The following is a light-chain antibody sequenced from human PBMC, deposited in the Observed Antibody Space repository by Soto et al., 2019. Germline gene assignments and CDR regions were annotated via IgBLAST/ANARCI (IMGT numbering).Light chain of an antibody. CDR1: QGISSA. J-gene: IGKJ2*01. V-gene: IGKV1-13*02. CDR3: QQFNSYPYT. Sequence: AIQLTQSPSSLSASVGDRVTITCRSSQGISSALAWYQQKPGKAPSLLIYDASDLESGVPSRFSGGGSGTDFTLTISSLQPEDFATYYCQQFNSYPYTFGQGTKLDIK. CDR2: DAS.